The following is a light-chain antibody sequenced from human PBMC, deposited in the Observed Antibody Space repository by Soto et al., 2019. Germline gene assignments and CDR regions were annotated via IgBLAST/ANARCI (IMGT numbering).Light chain of an antibody. CDR2: DVT. Sequence: QSALTQPASVSGSPGQSITISCTGTNSDVGGYESVSWYQQHPGKAPILMIYDVTNRPSGVSNRFSGSKSGNTASLTISGLQAEDEADYYCSSYTSISTLGVFGGGTKLTVL. V-gene: IGLV2-14*03. CDR3: SSYTSISTLGV. J-gene: IGLJ2*01. CDR1: NSDVGGYES.